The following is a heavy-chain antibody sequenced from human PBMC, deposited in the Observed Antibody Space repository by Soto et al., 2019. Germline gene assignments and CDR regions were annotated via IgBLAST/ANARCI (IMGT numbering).Heavy chain of an antibody. Sequence: EVHLLESGGGLVQPGGSLRLSCTASGFTFSSYAMTWVRQAPGRGLEGVSGISASGGRTYYADSVKGRFTISRDNSKSTLYRQMNSLRAEDTAVYYCAKDTRYADYVGWFDSWGQGTLVTVSS. CDR1: GFTFSSYA. J-gene: IGHJ5*01. D-gene: IGHD4-17*01. V-gene: IGHV3-23*01. CDR3: AKDTRYADYVGWFDS. CDR2: ISASGGRT.